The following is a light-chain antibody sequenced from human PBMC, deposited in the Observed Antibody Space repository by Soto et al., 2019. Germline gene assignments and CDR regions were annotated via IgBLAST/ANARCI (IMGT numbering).Light chain of an antibody. CDR2: AAS. CDR1: QSISSY. V-gene: IGKV1-39*01. J-gene: IGKJ1*01. Sequence: DIQMTQSPSSLSASVGDRVTITCRASQSISSYLNWYQQKPGKAPKLLIYAASRLQSGVPSRFSGSGSGTGFTLTIISLHPEEFATYYCQQSYSTPWTFGQGTKVEIK. CDR3: QQSYSTPWT.